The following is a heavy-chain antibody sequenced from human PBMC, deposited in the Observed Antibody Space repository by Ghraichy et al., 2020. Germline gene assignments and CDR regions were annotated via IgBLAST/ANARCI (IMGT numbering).Heavy chain of an antibody. CDR1: GASVSTAGYY. Sequence: SCTVAGASVSTAGYYWAWFRQPPGKGLEWIGYIYYTGRTYYGPSLTNRLTISVDTSRNQFSLKVPSVTAADTAVYYCARGEFWSGHYNYWGPGSLVTVSS. CDR3: ARGEFWSGHYNY. J-gene: IGHJ4*02. D-gene: IGHD3-3*01. V-gene: IGHV4-61*08. CDR2: IYYTGRT.